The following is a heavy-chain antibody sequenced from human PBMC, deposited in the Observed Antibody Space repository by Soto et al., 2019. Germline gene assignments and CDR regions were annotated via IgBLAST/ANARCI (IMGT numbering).Heavy chain of an antibody. V-gene: IGHV4-30-2*01. Sequence: SETLSLTSAVSGGYIRSGGYSWSWIRQPPGKGLEWIGYIYHSGSTYYNPSLKSRVTISVDRSKNQFSLKLSSVTAADTAVYYCASVLTYDYDSSGYSGFYFDYWGQGTLVTVSS. D-gene: IGHD3-22*01. CDR3: ASVLTYDYDSSGYSGFYFDY. CDR2: IYHSGST. CDR1: GGYIRSGGYS. J-gene: IGHJ4*02.